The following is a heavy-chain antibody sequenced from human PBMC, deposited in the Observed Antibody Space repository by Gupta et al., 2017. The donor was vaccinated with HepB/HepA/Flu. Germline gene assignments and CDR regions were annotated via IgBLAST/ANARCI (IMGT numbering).Heavy chain of an antibody. CDR2: IKQDGSEK. J-gene: IGHJ4*02. V-gene: IGHV3-7*01. CDR3: ASRRNCGGDCYSDY. D-gene: IGHD2-21*02. CDR1: GFTFSSYW. Sequence: EVQLVESGGGLVQPGGSLSLSCAASGFTFSSYWMSWVRQAPGKGLEWVANIKQDGSEKYYVDSVKGRFTISRDNAKNSLYLQMNSLRAEDTAVYYCASRRNCGGDCYSDYWGQGTLVTVSS.